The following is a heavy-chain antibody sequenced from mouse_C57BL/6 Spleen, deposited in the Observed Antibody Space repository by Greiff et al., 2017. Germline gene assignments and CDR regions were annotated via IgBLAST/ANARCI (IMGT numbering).Heavy chain of an antibody. CDR2: ISYSGST. V-gene: IGHV3-8*01. J-gene: IGHJ1*03. Sequence: ESGPGLAKPSQTLSLTCSVTGYSITSDYWNWIRKFPGNKLEYMGYISYSGSTYYNPSLKSRISITRDTSKNQYYLQFNSVTTEDTATYYCARSPLYYGSSPGSFDVWGTGTTVTVSS. D-gene: IGHD1-1*01. CDR3: ARSPLYYGSSPGSFDV. CDR1: GYSITSDY.